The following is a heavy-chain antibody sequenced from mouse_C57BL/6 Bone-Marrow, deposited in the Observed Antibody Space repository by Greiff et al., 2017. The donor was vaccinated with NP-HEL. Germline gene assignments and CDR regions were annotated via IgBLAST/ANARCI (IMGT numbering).Heavy chain of an antibody. CDR2: IYPGDGDT. D-gene: IGHD4-1*01. CDR1: GYAFSSSW. V-gene: IGHV1-82*01. CDR3: ARFWAGLREY. J-gene: IGHJ2*01. Sequence: QVQLQQSGPELVKPGASVKISCKASGYAFSSSWMNWVKQRPGKGLEWIGRIYPGDGDTNYNGKCKGKATLTADKSSSTAYMQLSSLTSEDSAVYFCARFWAGLREYWGQGTTLTVSS.